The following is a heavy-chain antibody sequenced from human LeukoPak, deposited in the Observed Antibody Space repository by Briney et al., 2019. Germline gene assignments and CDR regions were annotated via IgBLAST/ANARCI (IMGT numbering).Heavy chain of an antibody. CDR1: GFTVSSNY. V-gene: IGHV3-53*01. CDR2: IYSGGST. J-gene: IGHJ4*02. D-gene: IGHD3-10*01. Sequence: GGSLRLSCAASGFTVSSNYMSWVRQPPGKGLEWVSIIYSGGSTYYADSVKGRFTISRHNSKNTLYLQMNSLRAEDTAVYYCARWGIYGSGSYYNVVYFDYWGQGTLVTVSS. CDR3: ARWGIYGSGSYYNVVYFDY.